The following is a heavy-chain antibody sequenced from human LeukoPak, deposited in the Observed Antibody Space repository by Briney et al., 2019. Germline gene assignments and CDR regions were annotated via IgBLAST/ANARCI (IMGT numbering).Heavy chain of an antibody. CDR1: GFTFSSYG. CDR2: ISYDGSNK. V-gene: IGHV3-30*18. CDR3: AKGEDYAYYYYGMDV. J-gene: IGHJ6*02. D-gene: IGHD4-17*01. Sequence: GRSLRLSCAASGFTFSSYGMHWVRQAPGKGLEWVAVISYDGSNKYYADSVKGRFTISRDNSKNTLYLQMNSLRAEDTAVHYCAKGEDYAYYYYGMDVWGQGTTVTVSS.